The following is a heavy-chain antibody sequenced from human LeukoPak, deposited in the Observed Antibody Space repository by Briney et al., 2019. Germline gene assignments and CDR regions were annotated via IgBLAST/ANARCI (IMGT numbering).Heavy chain of an antibody. D-gene: IGHD2-2*01. CDR3: AKDRGQLLQVPYGMDV. J-gene: IGHJ6*02. CDR2: IIPIFGIA. V-gene: IGHV1-69*04. CDR1: GGSFSSYA. Sequence: GASVKVSCTASGGSFSSYAISWVRQAPGQGLEWMGRIIPIFGIATYAQKFQGRVTITADTSTSTAYMELSSLRSEDTAVYYCAKDRGQLLQVPYGMDVWGQGTTVTVSS.